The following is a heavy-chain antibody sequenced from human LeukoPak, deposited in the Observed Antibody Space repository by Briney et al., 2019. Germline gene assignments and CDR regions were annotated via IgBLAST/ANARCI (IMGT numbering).Heavy chain of an antibody. J-gene: IGHJ3*02. Sequence: GASVKVSCKASGGTFSSYAISWVRQAPGQGLEWMGGIIPIFGTANYAQKFQGRVTITTDESTSTAYMELSRLRSDDTAVYYCADIAAAGSDAFDIWGQGTMVTVSS. CDR2: IIPIFGTA. D-gene: IGHD6-13*01. V-gene: IGHV1-69*05. CDR3: ADIAAAGSDAFDI. CDR1: GGTFSSYA.